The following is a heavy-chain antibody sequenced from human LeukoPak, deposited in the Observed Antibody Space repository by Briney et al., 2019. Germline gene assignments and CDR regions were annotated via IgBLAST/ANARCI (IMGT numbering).Heavy chain of an antibody. Sequence: GGSLRLSCAASGFTLSTAWMSWVRQTPVKGLEWIGRVKSETDGGTIDYAAPVKGRFTVSRDDSKNTLFLQMSGLTPEDTGMYFCATDRLFSQHWGLGTLVTVFS. CDR2: VKSETDGGTI. CDR1: GFTLSTAW. CDR3: ATDRLFSQH. V-gene: IGHV3-15*01. J-gene: IGHJ1*01.